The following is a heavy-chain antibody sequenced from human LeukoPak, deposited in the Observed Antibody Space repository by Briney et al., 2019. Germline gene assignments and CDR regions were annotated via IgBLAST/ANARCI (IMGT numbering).Heavy chain of an antibody. CDR3: AKDHGYYDRSGYHFDY. J-gene: IGHJ4*02. Sequence: GGSLRLSCAASGFTFSSYAMSWVRQAPGKGLEWVSAISGSGGSTYYADSVKGRFTISRDNSKNTLYLQMNSLRAEDTAVYYCAKDHGYYDRSGYHFDYWGQGTLVTVSS. V-gene: IGHV3-23*01. D-gene: IGHD3-22*01. CDR2: ISGSGGST. CDR1: GFTFSSYA.